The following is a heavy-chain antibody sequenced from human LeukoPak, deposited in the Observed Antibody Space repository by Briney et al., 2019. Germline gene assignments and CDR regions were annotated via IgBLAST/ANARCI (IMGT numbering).Heavy chain of an antibody. J-gene: IGHJ3*02. CDR1: GGTFSSYA. V-gene: IGHV1-69*05. Sequence: SVKVSCKASGGTFSSYAISWVRQAPGQGLEWVGGIIPIFGTANYAQKFQGRVTITTDESTSTAYMELSSLRSEDTAVYYCARQQRGVSSWNAFDIWGQGTMVTVSS. D-gene: IGHD6-6*01. CDR3: ARQQRGVSSWNAFDI. CDR2: IIPIFGTA.